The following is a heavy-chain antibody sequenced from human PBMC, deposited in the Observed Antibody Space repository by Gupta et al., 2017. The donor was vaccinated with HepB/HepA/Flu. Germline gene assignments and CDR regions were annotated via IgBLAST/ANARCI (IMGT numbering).Heavy chain of an antibody. Sequence: QVQLQESGPGLVKPSQTLSLTCTVSGGSISSDAYYWNWIRQPPGKGLEWIGYIYYSGSTYYNPSLKSRVTISVDPSKNQFSLKLSSVTAADTAVYYCTRGFSMTPNDSWGQGTLVTVSS. CDR3: TRGFSMTPNDS. CDR1: GGSISSDAYY. V-gene: IGHV4-30-4*01. J-gene: IGHJ4*02. CDR2: IYYSGST.